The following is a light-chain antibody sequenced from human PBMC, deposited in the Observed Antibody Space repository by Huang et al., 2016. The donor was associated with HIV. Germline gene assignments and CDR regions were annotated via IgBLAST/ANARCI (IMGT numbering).Light chain of an antibody. J-gene: IGKJ4*01. CDR3: QQYGSSPSLT. CDR2: RAS. CDR1: QTVSSRY. V-gene: IGKV3-20*01. Sequence: EIVLTQSPGTLSLSPGERATLSCRASQTVSSRYLAWYQQKPGQAPRLLIYRASSSATGVPDRFSGSGSGTDFSLTIDRLEPEDFAVYYCQQYGSSPSLTFGGGTKVEIK.